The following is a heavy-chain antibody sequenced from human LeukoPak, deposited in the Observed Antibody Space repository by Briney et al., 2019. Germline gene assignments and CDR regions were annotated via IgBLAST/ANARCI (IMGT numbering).Heavy chain of an antibody. J-gene: IGHJ4*02. CDR3: ARGGTLPLRPDDY. V-gene: IGHV1-46*03. CDR1: GYTFINYS. Sequence: ASVKVSCKASGYTFINYSVQWVRQAPGQGLEWMGIINPSRGSTSYPQKFQGRVTMTRDTSTSTVYMELSSLTSEDTAVYFRARGGTLPLRPDDYWGQGTLVTVSS. CDR2: INPSRGST. D-gene: IGHD3-16*01.